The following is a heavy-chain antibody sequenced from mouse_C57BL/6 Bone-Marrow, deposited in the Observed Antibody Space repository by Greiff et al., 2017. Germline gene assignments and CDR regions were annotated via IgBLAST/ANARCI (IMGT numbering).Heavy chain of an antibody. V-gene: IGHV1-54*01. CDR3: ARVIYYYCSSYVYWYFDF. D-gene: IGHD1-1*01. J-gene: IGHJ1*03. CDR1: GYAFTNYL. Sequence: VQLQQSGAELVRPGTSVKVSCKASGYAFTNYLIEWVKQRPGQGLEWIGVINPGSGGTNYNEKFKGKATLTADKSSSTAYMQLSSLTSEDSAVYFCARVIYYYCSSYVYWYFDFWGTGTTVTVSS. CDR2: INPGSGGT.